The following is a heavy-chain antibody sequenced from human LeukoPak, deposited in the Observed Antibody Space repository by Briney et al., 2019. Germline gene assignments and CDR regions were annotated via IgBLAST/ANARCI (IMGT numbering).Heavy chain of an antibody. CDR2: INHSGST. CDR3: SRYRTLLWFDYYPTWFDP. J-gene: IGHJ5*02. V-gene: IGHV4-34*01. D-gene: IGHD3-10*01. CDR1: GGSFSGYY. Sequence: SETLSLTCAVYGGSFSGYYWSWIRQPPGKGLEWIGEINHSGSTNYNPSLKSRVTISVDTSKNQFSLKLSSVTAADTAVYDCSRYRTLLWFDYYPTWFDPWGQGTLVTVSS.